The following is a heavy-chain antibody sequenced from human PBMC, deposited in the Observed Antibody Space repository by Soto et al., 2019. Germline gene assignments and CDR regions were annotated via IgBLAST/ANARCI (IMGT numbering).Heavy chain of an antibody. CDR3: AKDFTMIVVVILDY. J-gene: IGHJ4*02. CDR1: GFTFSSYA. CDR2: ISGSGGSK. D-gene: IGHD3-22*01. Sequence: GGSLKLSCAASGFTFSSYAMSWVRQAPGKGLEWVSAISGSGGSKYYADSVKGRFTISRDNSKNTLYLQMNSLRAEDTAVYYCAKDFTMIVVVILDYWGQGTLVTVSS. V-gene: IGHV3-23*01.